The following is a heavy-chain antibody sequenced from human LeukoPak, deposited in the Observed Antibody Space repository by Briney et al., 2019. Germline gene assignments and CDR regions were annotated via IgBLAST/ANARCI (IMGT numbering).Heavy chain of an antibody. J-gene: IGHJ4*02. Sequence: SVKVSCKASGGTFSSYAISWVRQAPGQELEWMGGMIPIFGTANYAQKFQGRVTITTDESTSTAYMELSSLRSEDTAVYYCASDGIVVGQGFDYWGQGTLVTVSS. CDR2: MIPIFGTA. D-gene: IGHD2-2*01. V-gene: IGHV1-69*05. CDR1: GGTFSSYA. CDR3: ASDGIVVGQGFDY.